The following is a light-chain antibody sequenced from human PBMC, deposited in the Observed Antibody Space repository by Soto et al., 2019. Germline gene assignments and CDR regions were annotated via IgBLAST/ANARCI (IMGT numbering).Light chain of an antibody. CDR2: WAS. V-gene: IGKV4-1*01. CDR1: QSGLYNSDNKNY. Sequence: DIVMTQSPDSLAVSLGERATINCKSSQSGLYNSDNKNYLAWYQQKAGQPPKLLTYWASTRDTGVPDRVSGSGSGADFTLTINNLQAEDVSVYDCQQYYTTLSVGGGTKVEIK. J-gene: IGKJ4*01. CDR3: QQYYTTLS.